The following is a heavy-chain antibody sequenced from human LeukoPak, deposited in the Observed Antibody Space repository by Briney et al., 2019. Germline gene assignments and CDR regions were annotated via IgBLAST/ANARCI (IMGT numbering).Heavy chain of an antibody. V-gene: IGHV4-59*01. CDR2: IYYSGST. Sequence: SETLSLTCTVSGGSISSYYWSWIRQPPGEGLEWIGYIYYSGSTKYNPSLKSRVTISVDTSKNQFSLKLSSVTAADTAVYYCAKSAFRFDPWGQGTLVTVSS. J-gene: IGHJ5*02. D-gene: IGHD2-15*01. CDR1: GGSISSYY. CDR3: AKSAFRFDP.